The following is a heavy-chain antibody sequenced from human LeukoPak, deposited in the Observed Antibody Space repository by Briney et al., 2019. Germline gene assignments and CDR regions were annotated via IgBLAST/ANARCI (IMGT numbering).Heavy chain of an antibody. J-gene: IGHJ2*01. Sequence: SETLSLTCTVSGGSISSYYWGWIRQPPGKGLEWIGSIYYSGSTYYNPSLKSRVTISVDTSKNQFSLKLNSVTAADTAVYYCARDTGGYSSGSFLGSWYFDLWGRGTLVTVSS. D-gene: IGHD6-19*01. CDR2: IYYSGST. V-gene: IGHV4-39*07. CDR3: ARDTGGYSSGSFLGSWYFDL. CDR1: GGSISSYY.